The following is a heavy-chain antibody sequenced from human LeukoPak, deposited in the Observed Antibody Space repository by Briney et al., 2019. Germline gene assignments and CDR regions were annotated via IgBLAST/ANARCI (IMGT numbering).Heavy chain of an antibody. V-gene: IGHV3-7*01. J-gene: IGHJ3*02. CDR3: ARATWMNAFDI. CDR2: IRQDGKDE. D-gene: IGHD5-12*01. CDR1: GFTLSSSW. Sequence: GALRLSCVASGFTLSSSWMSWVRQAPGRGLEWVANIRQDGKDEYYVDSVKGRFTISRDNAKNSLYLQMNSLRAEDTAVYYCARATWMNAFDIWGQGTMVTVSS.